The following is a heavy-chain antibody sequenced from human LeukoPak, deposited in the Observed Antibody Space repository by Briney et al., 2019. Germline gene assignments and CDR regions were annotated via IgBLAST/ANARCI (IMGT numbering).Heavy chain of an antibody. CDR2: ISSSSSTI. D-gene: IGHD3-10*01. Sequence: GGSLRLSCEGSAFIFSGHWMDWVRQAPGKGLEWVSYISSSSSTIYYADSVKGRFTISRDNAKNSLYLQMNSLRDEDTAVYYCARDLGSLQYYYGMDVWGQGTTVTVSS. J-gene: IGHJ6*02. CDR3: ARDLGSLQYYYGMDV. V-gene: IGHV3-48*02. CDR1: AFIFSGHW.